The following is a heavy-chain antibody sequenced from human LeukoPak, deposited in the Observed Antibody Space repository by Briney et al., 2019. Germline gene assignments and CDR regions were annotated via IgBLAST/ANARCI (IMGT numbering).Heavy chain of an antibody. CDR3: AKTHYDPLDV. D-gene: IGHD5-12*01. J-gene: IGHJ6*02. CDR1: GFSFSTSP. CDR2: MNNGPGAT. V-gene: IGHV3-23*01. Sequence: GGSLRPSCAASGFSFSTSPMSWVRQPPGKGLEWVSAMNNGPGATFYRDSVRGRFTISRDDSKSTLYLQMNSLRAEDTGTYYCAKTHYDPLDVWGQGTTVTVSS.